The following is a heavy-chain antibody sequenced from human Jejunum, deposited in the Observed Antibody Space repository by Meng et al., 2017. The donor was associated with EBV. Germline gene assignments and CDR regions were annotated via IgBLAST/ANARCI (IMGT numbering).Heavy chain of an antibody. CDR3: ARYGKCSGNSFYCFDP. CDR2: ISHSGTT. V-gene: IGHV4-34*01. CDR1: GGSFSDYY. J-gene: IGHJ5*02. D-gene: IGHD4-23*01. Sequence: QGQLQQWVAGLLKPSETLSLTCGVYGGSFSDYYWTWIRQPPGKGLEWIGEISHSGTTKYNPSLKSRVTISLDTSNNQFSLNLNSVTAAGTALYYCARYGKCSGNSFYCFDPWGQGTLVTVSS.